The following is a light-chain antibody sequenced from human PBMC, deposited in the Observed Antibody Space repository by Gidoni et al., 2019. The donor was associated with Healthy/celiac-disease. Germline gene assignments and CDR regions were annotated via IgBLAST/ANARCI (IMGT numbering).Light chain of an antibody. CDR3: QQSYSTPLLT. CDR2: AAS. Sequence: DIQMTQSASSLSASVGDRVTITCRASQSISSYLNWYQQKPGKAPKLLIYAASSLQSGVPSRFSGSGSGTDFSLTISSLLPEDFATYYCQQSYSTPLLTFGGGTKVEIK. CDR1: QSISSY. V-gene: IGKV1-39*01. J-gene: IGKJ4*01.